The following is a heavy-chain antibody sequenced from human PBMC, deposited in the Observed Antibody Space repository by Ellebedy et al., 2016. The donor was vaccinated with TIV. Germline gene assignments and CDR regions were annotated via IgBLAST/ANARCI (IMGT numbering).Heavy chain of an antibody. Sequence: MPSETLSLTCSVSGASISGADHYWAWIRQPPGKGLEWIGSIYYTGRAFYNTSLRSRVTMSVDTSQNRFFLKMISLTAADTAVYYCARKGLRVRGVIMFDHWGQGTLVTASS. J-gene: IGHJ4*02. CDR1: GASISGADHY. V-gene: IGHV4-39*02. CDR3: ARKGLRVRGVIMFDH. D-gene: IGHD3-10*01. CDR2: IYYTGRA.